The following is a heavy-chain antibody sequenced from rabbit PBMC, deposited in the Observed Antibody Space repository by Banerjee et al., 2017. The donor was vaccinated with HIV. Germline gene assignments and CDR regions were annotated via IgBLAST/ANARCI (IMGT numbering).Heavy chain of an antibody. Sequence: QSLEESGGDLVKPGASLTLTCTASGFSFSSSYWICWVRQAPGKGLEWIACIYGGSSGNTVYASWAKGRFTISKTSSTTVTLQMTSLTAADTATYFCARDLAGVIGWNFNLWGPGTLVTVS. CDR3: ARDLAGVIGWNFNL. D-gene: IGHD4-1*01. V-gene: IGHV1S40*01. CDR2: IYGGSSGNT. CDR1: GFSFSSSYW. J-gene: IGHJ4*01.